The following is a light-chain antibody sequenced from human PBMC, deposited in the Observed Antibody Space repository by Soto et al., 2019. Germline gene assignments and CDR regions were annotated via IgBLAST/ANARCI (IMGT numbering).Light chain of an antibody. CDR3: QQYGSSGT. CDR1: QSFSNNY. Sequence: EIVLTQSPGTLSLTTGERATLSCRASQSFSNNYLAWYQQKPGQAPRLLIYGASNRATGIPDRFSGSGSGTDFTLTISRLEPEDFAVYYCQQYGSSGTFGQGTKVDIK. V-gene: IGKV3-20*01. CDR2: GAS. J-gene: IGKJ1*01.